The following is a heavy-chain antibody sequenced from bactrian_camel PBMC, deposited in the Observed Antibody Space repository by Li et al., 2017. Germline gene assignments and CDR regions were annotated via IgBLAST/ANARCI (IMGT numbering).Heavy chain of an antibody. J-gene: IGHJ4*01. CDR2: ISSGGSST. D-gene: IGHD3*01. V-gene: IGHV3S40*01. CDR1: EFTFD. CDR3: AARTDYCGYTLQERHYPF. Sequence: VQLVESGGGLVQPGGSLRLSCAASEFTFDMSWVRQAPGKGLEWVSSISSGGSSTYYADSVKGRFTASIDKVDATWQLQMNNLRPEDTAMYYCAARTDYCGYTLQERHYPFWGQGTQVTVS.